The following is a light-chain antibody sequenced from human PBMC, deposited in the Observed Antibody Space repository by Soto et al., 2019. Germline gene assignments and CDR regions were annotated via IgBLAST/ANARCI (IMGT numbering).Light chain of an antibody. Sequence: EIVLTQSPATLSLSPGERATLSCRASQSVSSYLAWYQQKPGQAPRLLIYDASNRAPGIPARLSGSGSGTDFPLTISSLEPEDFAIYYCQQRSNWPPVTFGGGTKVEIK. V-gene: IGKV3-11*01. CDR3: QQRSNWPPVT. J-gene: IGKJ4*01. CDR1: QSVSSY. CDR2: DAS.